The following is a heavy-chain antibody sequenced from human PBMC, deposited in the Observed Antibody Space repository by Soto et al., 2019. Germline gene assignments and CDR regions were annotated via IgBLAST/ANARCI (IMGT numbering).Heavy chain of an antibody. J-gene: IGHJ4*02. CDR2: IDYGGTI. CDR1: GASISSSPYA. V-gene: IGHV4-39*01. CDR3: ARHVHNQGYEYYFAS. D-gene: IGHD3-3*01. Sequence: QLQLQESGPGLVKPSETLSLTCNASGASISSSPYAWGWIRQSAGKGLEWIGTIDYGGTIYYNPSLKSRITISHNTSKNHISLRLSSVTAADTAVYYCARHVHNQGYEYYFASWGQGTLVTVSS.